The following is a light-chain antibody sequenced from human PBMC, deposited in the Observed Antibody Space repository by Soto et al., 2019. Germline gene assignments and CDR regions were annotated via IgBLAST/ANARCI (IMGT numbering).Light chain of an antibody. CDR2: MAS. V-gene: IGKV1-5*03. J-gene: IGKJ1*01. CDR3: QQYNHYPWT. CDR1: QSIGNF. Sequence: DIQMTQSPSILSASVGDRVTITCRASQSIGNFLAWFQQKPGRAPELLDYMASISNSGVPLRFGDSRSETEFTPAISGLQPDDFSTFYCQQYNHYPWTFGQGAKVEI.